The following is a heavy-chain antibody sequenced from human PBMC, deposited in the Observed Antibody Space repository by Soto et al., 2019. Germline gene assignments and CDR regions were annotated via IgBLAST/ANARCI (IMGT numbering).Heavy chain of an antibody. V-gene: IGHV3-21*01. J-gene: IGHJ4*02. Sequence: ESGGGLVKPGGSLRLSCAASGFTFSSYSMNWVRQAPGKGLEWVSSISSSSSYIYYADSVKGRFTISRDNAKNSLYLQMTSLRAEDTAGYYCARDLPHPYLYDYVPQTSLQPHFDYWGQGTLVTVSS. CDR3: ARDLPHPYLYDYVPQTSLQPHFDY. D-gene: IGHD3-16*01. CDR2: ISSSSSYI. CDR1: GFTFSSYS.